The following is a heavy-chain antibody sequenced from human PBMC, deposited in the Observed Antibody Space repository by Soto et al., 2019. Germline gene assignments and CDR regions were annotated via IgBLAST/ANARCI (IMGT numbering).Heavy chain of an antibody. D-gene: IGHD4-17*01. V-gene: IGHV4-59*01. CDR3: ARNQRLAHYYFDY. Sequence: PSETLSLTCTVSGGSISSYYWSWIRQPPGKGLEWIGYIYYSGSTNYNPSLKSRVTISVGTSKNQFSLKLSSVTAADTAVYYCARNQRLAHYYFDYWGQGTLVTVSS. CDR2: IYYSGST. J-gene: IGHJ4*02. CDR1: GGSISSYY.